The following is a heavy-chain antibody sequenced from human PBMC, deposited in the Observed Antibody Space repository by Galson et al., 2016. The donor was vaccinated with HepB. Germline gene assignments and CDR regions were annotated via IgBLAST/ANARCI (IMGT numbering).Heavy chain of an antibody. D-gene: IGHD2-21*01. CDR3: ARRSIPTMHV. Sequence: SETLSPTCTVSGGSISSSGFYWGWIRQPPGKGLEWIGSIYYSQSIYYNPSLKSRFPISVDTSKNQFSLKLSSVTAADTAVYYCARRSIPTMHVWGQGTTVTVSS. CDR2: IYYSQSI. J-gene: IGHJ6*02. V-gene: IGHV4-39*01. CDR1: GGSISSSGFY.